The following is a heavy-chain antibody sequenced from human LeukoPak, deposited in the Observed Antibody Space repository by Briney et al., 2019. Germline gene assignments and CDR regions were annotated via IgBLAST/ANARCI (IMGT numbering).Heavy chain of an antibody. CDR1: GYTFTNYG. V-gene: IGHV1-18*01. CDR3: AKDYYYDSNHFDY. Sequence: ASVKVSCKASGYTFTNYGINWVRQAPGQGLEWMGWISAYNDTTNYAQKLQGRVTMTTDTSTTTAYMELRSLRSEDTAVYYCAKDYYYDSNHFDYWGQGTLVTVSS. D-gene: IGHD3-22*01. CDR2: ISAYNDTT. J-gene: IGHJ4*02.